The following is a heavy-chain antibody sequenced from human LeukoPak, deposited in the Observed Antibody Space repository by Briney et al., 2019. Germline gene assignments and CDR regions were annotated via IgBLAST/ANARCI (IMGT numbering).Heavy chain of an antibody. CDR1: GFTFSNYA. CDR3: AKDRGYCTGGSCYSDY. CDR2: ISGSDGST. Sequence: PGGSLRLSCTASGFTFSNYAMSWVRPAPGKGLEWVSTISGSDGSTNYADSVKGRFTISRDNSKNTLYLQMNSLRVEDTAIYYCAKDRGYCTGGSCYSDYWGQGTLVTVSS. J-gene: IGHJ4*02. D-gene: IGHD2-15*01. V-gene: IGHV3-23*01.